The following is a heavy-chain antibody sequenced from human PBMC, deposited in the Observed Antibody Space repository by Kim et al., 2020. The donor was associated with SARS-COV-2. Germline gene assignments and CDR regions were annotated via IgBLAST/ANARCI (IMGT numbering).Heavy chain of an antibody. CDR1: GGSISSGGYS. CDR3: ARSIAARPLFDY. Sequence: SETLSLTCAVSGGSISSGGYSWSWIRQPPGKGLEWIGYIYHSGSTYYNPSLKSRVTISVDRSKNQFSLKLSSVTAADTAVYYCARSIAARPLFDYWGQGT. CDR2: IYHSGST. J-gene: IGHJ4*02. D-gene: IGHD6-6*01. V-gene: IGHV4-30-2*01.